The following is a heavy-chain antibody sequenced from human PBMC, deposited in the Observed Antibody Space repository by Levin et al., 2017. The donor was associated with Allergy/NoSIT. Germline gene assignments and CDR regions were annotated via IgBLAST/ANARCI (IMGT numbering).Heavy chain of an antibody. CDR3: ARTGGHDYGDPRDY. CDR1: GGSVSSGSYY. V-gene: IGHV4-61*01. D-gene: IGHD4-17*01. J-gene: IGHJ4*02. CDR2: IYYSGST. Sequence: SETLSLTCTVSGGSVSSGSYYWSWIRQPPGKGLEWIGYIYYSGSTNYNPSLKSRVTISVDTSKNQFSLKLSSVTAADTAVYYCARTGGHDYGDPRDYWGQGTLVTVSS.